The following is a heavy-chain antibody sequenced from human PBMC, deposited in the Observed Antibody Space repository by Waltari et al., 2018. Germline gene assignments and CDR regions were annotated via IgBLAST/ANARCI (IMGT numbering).Heavy chain of an antibody. J-gene: IGHJ4*02. CDR2: IKQDGSEK. CDR3: ARDTWEQFDY. V-gene: IGHV3-7*03. D-gene: IGHD1-26*01. Sequence: EVQLVESGGGLVQPGGSLRLSCAASGFPFSAYWMSWVRQAPGKGLEWWANIKQDGSEKDYADSVKGRLTISRDNAKNSLYLHMNSLRAEDTALYYCARDTWEQFDYWGQGTLVTVSS. CDR1: GFPFSAYW.